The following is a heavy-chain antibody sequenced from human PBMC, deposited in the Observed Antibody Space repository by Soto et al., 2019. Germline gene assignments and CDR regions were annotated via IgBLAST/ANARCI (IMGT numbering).Heavy chain of an antibody. V-gene: IGHV1-18*01. Sequence: QVQLVQSGADVKKPVASVKVSCKASGYTFTSFGITWVRQAPGQGLEWMGSISAYNGNTNYAQKLQGRVTMTRDTSTSTAYMELRSLISDDTAVYYCARPTDFYYYAMDVWGQGTTVTVSS. CDR1: GYTFTSFG. J-gene: IGHJ6*02. CDR2: ISAYNGNT. CDR3: ARPTDFYYYAMDV.